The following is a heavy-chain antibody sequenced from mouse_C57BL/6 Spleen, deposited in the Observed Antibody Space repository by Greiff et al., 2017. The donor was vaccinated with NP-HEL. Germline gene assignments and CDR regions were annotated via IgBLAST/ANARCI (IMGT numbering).Heavy chain of an antibody. CDR2: IYPGDGDT. V-gene: IGHV1-82*01. CDR1: GYAFSSSW. Sequence: VQLQQSGPELVKPGASVKISCKASGYAFSSSWMNWVKQRPGKGLEWIGRIYPGDGDTNYNGKFKGKATLTADKSSSTAYMQLSSLTSEDSAVYFCAHYYGSSYGVAYWGQGTLVTVSA. J-gene: IGHJ3*01. D-gene: IGHD1-1*01. CDR3: AHYYGSSYGVAY.